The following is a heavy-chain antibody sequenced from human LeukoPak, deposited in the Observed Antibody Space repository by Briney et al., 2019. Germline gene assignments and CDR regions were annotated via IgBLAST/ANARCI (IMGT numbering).Heavy chain of an antibody. J-gene: IGHJ4*02. V-gene: IGHV1-2*02. CDR2: INPITGAT. CDR3: ARSYSSSAPHFDS. CDR1: GYTFTSYY. D-gene: IGHD6-6*01. Sequence: GASVKVSCKASGYTFTSYYMYWVRQAPGQGLEWMGWINPITGATNFAQKFQGRVTMTRDTSISTAYMELSSLTSDDAAVYYCARSYSSSAPHFDSWGQGTLVTVSS.